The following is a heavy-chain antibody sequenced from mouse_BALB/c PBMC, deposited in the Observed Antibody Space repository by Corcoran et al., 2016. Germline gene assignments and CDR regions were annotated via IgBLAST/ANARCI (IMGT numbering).Heavy chain of an antibody. J-gene: IGHJ4*01. CDR1: GYTFRSYW. D-gene: IGHD2-14*01. V-gene: IGHV1-9*01. CDR2: ILPGSGST. CDR3: ARYYRYAMDY. Sequence: QVPLQQSGAELMKPGASVKISCKATGYTFRSYWIEWVKQRPGHGLEWIGEILPGSGSTNYNEKVKGKATFTADTSSNTAYMQLSSLTSEDSAVYYCARYYRYAMDYWGQGTSVTVSS.